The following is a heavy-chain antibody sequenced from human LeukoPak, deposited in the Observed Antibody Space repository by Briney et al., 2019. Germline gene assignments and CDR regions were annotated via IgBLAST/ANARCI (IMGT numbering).Heavy chain of an antibody. Sequence: PSETLSLTCTVSGGSISSYYWSWIRQPAGKGLEWIGRIYTSGSTNYNPSLKSRVTMSLDTSKTQFSLRLSSVTAADTAVYYCATEPGYCSGGRCYGGWFDPWGQGTLVTVSS. CDR1: GGSISSYY. J-gene: IGHJ5*02. CDR3: ATEPGYCSGGRCYGGWFDP. V-gene: IGHV4-4*07. CDR2: IYTSGST. D-gene: IGHD2-15*01.